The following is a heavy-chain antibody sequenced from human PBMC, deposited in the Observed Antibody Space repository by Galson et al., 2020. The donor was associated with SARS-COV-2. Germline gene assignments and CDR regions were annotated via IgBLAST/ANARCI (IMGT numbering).Heavy chain of an antibody. J-gene: IGHJ5*02. CDR2: MSSSGSTT. CDR1: GFTFSSYE. Sequence: GGSLRLSCAASGFTFSSYEMNWVRQAPGKGLEWVSYMSSSGSTTSYADSGKGRLTMSRDSAKNSVYLQMNSLRDEDTAVYYCARGLFWSDYDAGGASGPHFDPWGQGSLVAVSS. CDR3: ARGLFWSDYDAGGASGPHFDP. V-gene: IGHV3-48*03. D-gene: IGHD3-3*01.